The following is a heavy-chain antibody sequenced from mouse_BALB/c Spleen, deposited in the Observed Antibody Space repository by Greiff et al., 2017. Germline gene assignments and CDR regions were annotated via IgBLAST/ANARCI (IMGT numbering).Heavy chain of an antibody. CDR1: GYTFSSYW. V-gene: IGHV1-9*01. D-gene: IGHD1-1*02. CDR3: ARGGYGRQRDFDY. Sequence: VQLVESGAELMKPGASVKISCKATGYTFSSYWIEWVKQRPGHGLEWIGEILPGSGSTNYNEKFKGKATFTADTSSNTAYMQLSSLTSEDSAVYYCARGGYGRQRDFDYWGQGTTLTVSS. CDR2: ILPGSGST. J-gene: IGHJ2*01.